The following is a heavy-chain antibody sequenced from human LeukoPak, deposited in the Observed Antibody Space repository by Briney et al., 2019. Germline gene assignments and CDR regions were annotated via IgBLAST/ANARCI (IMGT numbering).Heavy chain of an antibody. Sequence: PGGSLRLSCAASGFTFDDYAMHWVRQAPGKGLEWASGISWNSGSIGYADSVKGRFTISRDNAKNSLYLQMNSLRAEDTALYYCAKDVGVLYYYYGMDVWGQGTTVTVSS. V-gene: IGHV3-9*01. D-gene: IGHD3-3*01. CDR3: AKDVGVLYYYYGMDV. J-gene: IGHJ6*02. CDR2: ISWNSGSI. CDR1: GFTFDDYA.